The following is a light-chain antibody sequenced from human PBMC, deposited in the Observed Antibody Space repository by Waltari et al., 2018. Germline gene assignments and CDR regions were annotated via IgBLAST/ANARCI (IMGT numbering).Light chain of an antibody. CDR1: QNIGRW. CDR3: QQYNTYSRT. Sequence: DIQMTQSPSTLSASVGDRVTLTCRASQNIGRWLAWYQQKPGKAPKLLIYMTSKLETGVPLRFSGSGSGTDFTLTINSLQPDDFASYYCQQYNTYSRTFGQGTKVEVK. J-gene: IGKJ1*01. V-gene: IGKV1-5*03. CDR2: MTS.